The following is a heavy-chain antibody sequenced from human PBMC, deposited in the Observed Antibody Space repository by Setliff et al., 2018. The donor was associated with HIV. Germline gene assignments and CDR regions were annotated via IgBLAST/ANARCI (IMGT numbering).Heavy chain of an antibody. CDR2: IYYSGST. CDR3: ARVRLTMIMMVDYFDQ. J-gene: IGHJ4*02. V-gene: IGHV4-59*12. Sequence: SETLSLTCTVSGGSISSYYWSWIRQPPGKGLEWIGYIYYSGSTNYNPSLKSRVTLSADTSKNQLSLSLTSVTAADTAVYYCARVRLTMIMMVDYFDQWGQGTLVTVSS. CDR1: GGSISSYY. D-gene: IGHD3-22*01.